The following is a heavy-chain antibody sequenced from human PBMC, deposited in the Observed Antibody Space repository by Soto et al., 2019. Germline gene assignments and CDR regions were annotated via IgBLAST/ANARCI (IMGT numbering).Heavy chain of an antibody. CDR2: ISTSSSYI. Sequence: PGGSLRLSCAASGFTFSTHSMHWVRHVPGKGLEWVSSISTSSSYIDYADSMKGRFTISRDNSKNTLYLQMNSLRAEDTAVYYCARDRGGGDSSYYYYGMDVWGQGTTVTVSS. CDR1: GFTFSTHS. V-gene: IGHV3-21*01. CDR3: ARDRGGGDSSYYYYGMDV. D-gene: IGHD2-21*02. J-gene: IGHJ6*02.